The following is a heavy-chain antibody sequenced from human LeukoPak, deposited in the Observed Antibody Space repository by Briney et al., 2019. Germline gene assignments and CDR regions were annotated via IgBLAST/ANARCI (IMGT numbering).Heavy chain of an antibody. CDR2: VIHSGST. CDR1: GGSFSDYS. Sequence: SETLSLTCAVYGGSFSDYSWSWIRQSPRKGLEWIGEVIHSGSTNYNPSLKSRVTISADTSKNQFSLKLSSVTAADTAVYYCARGRTTVTTFRYYYYVMDVWGQGTTVTVSS. D-gene: IGHD4-17*01. V-gene: IGHV4-34*01. CDR3: ARGRTTVTTFRYYYYVMDV. J-gene: IGHJ6*02.